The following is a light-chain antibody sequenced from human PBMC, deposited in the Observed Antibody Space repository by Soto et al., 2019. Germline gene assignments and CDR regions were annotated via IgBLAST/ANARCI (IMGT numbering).Light chain of an antibody. CDR3: QQYGSSPRT. CDR2: GAS. CDR1: QTVGTTY. V-gene: IGKV3-20*01. J-gene: IGKJ1*01. Sequence: EVVLAQSPGTLSLSPGERATLSCRASQTVGTTYLAWYQHKPGQAPRLLIYGASTRATGVPDRFSGTGSGTEFTLTISRLEPEDFAVYYCQQYGSSPRTFGQGTKVDIK.